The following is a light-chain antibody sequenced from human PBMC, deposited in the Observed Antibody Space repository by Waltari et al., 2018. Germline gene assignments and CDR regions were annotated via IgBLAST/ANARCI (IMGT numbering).Light chain of an antibody. V-gene: IGKV3-20*01. Sequence: IVLTQSPGTASLSPGDSVPLSCRASQSVGSSSLAWYQQKPGQAPRLVIYRASRRATGIPDRFSGSGSGTDFSLTISRMEPEDFAVYYCQQHGTLPATFGQGTKVEIK. J-gene: IGKJ1*01. CDR2: RAS. CDR3: QQHGTLPAT. CDR1: QSVGSSS.